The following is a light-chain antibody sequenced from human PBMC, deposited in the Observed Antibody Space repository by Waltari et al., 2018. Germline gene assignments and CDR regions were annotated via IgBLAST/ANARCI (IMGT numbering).Light chain of an antibody. CDR1: QSISNW. J-gene: IGKJ4*01. CDR3: QQYNSYSLLT. CDR2: KAS. Sequence: DIQMTQSPSTLSASVGDRVTIPCRARQSISNWLAWYQQKPGQAPKLLIYKASTFESGVRSRFGGSGSGTEFTLTISSLQPDDFATYYCQQYNSYSLLTFGGGTKVEIK. V-gene: IGKV1-5*03.